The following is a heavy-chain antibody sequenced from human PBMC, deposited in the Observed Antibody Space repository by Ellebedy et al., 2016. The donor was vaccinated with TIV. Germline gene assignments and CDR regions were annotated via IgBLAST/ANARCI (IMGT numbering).Heavy chain of an antibody. CDR2: IHYSGST. Sequence: ESLKISCTVSGGSISSYYWNWIRQPPGKGLEWIGYIHYSGSTNYNPSLKSRVTISVDTSKNQFSLKLSSVTAADTAVYYCARMDYRDYYFDYWGQGTLVTVSS. D-gene: IGHD4-17*01. V-gene: IGHV4-59*01. J-gene: IGHJ4*02. CDR3: ARMDYRDYYFDY. CDR1: GGSISSYY.